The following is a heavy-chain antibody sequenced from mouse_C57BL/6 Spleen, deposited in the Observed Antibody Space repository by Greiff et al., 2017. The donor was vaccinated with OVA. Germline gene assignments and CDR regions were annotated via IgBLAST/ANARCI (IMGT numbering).Heavy chain of an antibody. J-gene: IGHJ1*03. CDR3: AGDFDV. V-gene: IGHV5-6*01. Sequence: EVQRVESGGDLLKPGGSLKLSCAASGFTFSSXGMSWVRQTPDKRLEWVATISSGGSYTYYPDSVKGRFTISRDNAKNTLYLQMSSLKSEDTAMYYCAGDFDVWGTGTTVTVSS. CDR2: ISSGGSYT. CDR1: GFTFSSXG.